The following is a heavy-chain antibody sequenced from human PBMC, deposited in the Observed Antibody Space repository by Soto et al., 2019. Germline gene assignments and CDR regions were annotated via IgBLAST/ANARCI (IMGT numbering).Heavy chain of an antibody. CDR3: ARDGTYNWV. CDR1: GFTVSNNY. J-gene: IGHJ4*02. V-gene: IGHV3-66*01. Sequence: EVQLVESGGGLVQPGGSLRLSCAASGFTVSNNYMRWVRQAPGKGLEWVSLIYSGGATYYADSVKGSYSISRDNSKNTLYLQMNSLRAEDTAVYYCARDGTYNWVGGQGIVVTASS. D-gene: IGHD1-1*01. CDR2: IYSGGAT.